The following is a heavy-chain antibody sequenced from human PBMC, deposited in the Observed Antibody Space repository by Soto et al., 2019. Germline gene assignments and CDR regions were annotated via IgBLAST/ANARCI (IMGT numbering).Heavy chain of an antibody. CDR1: GLTFSSYA. Sequence: EVQLLESGGGLVQPGGSLRLSCAASGLTFSSYAMSWVRQAPGKGLEWVSAISGSGGGTYYADSVKGRFTISRDNSENTLYLQMNSLSAEDTAVYYCAKRIVGASTGTHYFDYWGQGTLVTVSS. CDR2: ISGSGGGT. D-gene: IGHD1-26*01. CDR3: AKRIVGASTGTHYFDY. V-gene: IGHV3-23*01. J-gene: IGHJ4*02.